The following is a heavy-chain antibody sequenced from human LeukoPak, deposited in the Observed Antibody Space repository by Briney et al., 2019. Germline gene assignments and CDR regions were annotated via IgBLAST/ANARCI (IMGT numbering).Heavy chain of an antibody. CDR3: TRTVLDCKNGVCYDY. Sequence: ASVKVSCKASGYTFTSYGISWVRQAPGQGLEWMGRISPYNDNTYYAQKLQGRVTVTTDTSTSTAYMELRSLRSDDTAVYYCTRTVLDCKNGVCYDYWGQGTLVTVSS. D-gene: IGHD2-8*01. CDR2: ISPYNDNT. V-gene: IGHV1-18*01. J-gene: IGHJ4*02. CDR1: GYTFTSYG.